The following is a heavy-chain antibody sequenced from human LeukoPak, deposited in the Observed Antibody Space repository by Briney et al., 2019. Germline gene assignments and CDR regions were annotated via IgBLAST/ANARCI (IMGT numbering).Heavy chain of an antibody. Sequence: PSETLSLTCTVSGGSISSSSYYWGWIRQPPGKGLEWIGSIYYSGSTYYNPSLKSRVTISVDTSKNQFSLKLKSVTDADTAVYYCARDRHTIDDAFDIWGQGTMVTVSS. D-gene: IGHD3-9*01. CDR2: IYYSGST. CDR1: GGSISSSSYY. CDR3: ARDRHTIDDAFDI. J-gene: IGHJ3*02. V-gene: IGHV4-39*07.